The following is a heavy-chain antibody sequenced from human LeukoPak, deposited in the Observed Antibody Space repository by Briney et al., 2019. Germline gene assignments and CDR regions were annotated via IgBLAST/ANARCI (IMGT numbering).Heavy chain of an antibody. D-gene: IGHD1-20*01. Sequence: GASVKVSCKASGYTFTGYYMHWVRQAPGQGLEWMGWINPNSGGTSYAQKFQGRVTMTRDTSISTAYMELSRLRSDDTAVYYCARDNWNDGGWFDPWGQGTLVTVSS. CDR3: ARDNWNDGGWFDP. J-gene: IGHJ5*02. CDR1: GYTFTGYY. V-gene: IGHV1-2*02. CDR2: INPNSGGT.